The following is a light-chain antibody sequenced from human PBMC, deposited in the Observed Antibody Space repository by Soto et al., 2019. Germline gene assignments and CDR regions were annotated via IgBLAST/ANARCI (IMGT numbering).Light chain of an antibody. V-gene: IGKV3D-20*02. CDR1: QSVSGSY. CDR2: DAS. CDR3: QQRSNWPPKIT. Sequence: EIVLTQSPGTLSLSPGERATLSCRASQSVSGSYLAWYQQKPGQAPRLLIYDASSRATGIPDRFSGSGSGTDFTLTISRLEPEDVAVYYCQQRSNWPPKITFGQGTRLEIK. J-gene: IGKJ5*01.